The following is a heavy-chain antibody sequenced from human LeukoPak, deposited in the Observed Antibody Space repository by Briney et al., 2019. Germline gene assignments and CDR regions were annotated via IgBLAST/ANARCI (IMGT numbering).Heavy chain of an antibody. Sequence: SETLSLTCTVSGGSISSYYWSWIRQPPGKGLEWIGYIYYSGSTNYNPSLKSRVTISVDTSKNQSSLKLSSVTAADTAVYYCARVIPPTYDSSGFYFDYWGQGTLVTVSS. CDR2: IYYSGST. CDR3: ARVIPPTYDSSGFYFDY. CDR1: GGSISSYY. V-gene: IGHV4-59*01. D-gene: IGHD3-22*01. J-gene: IGHJ4*02.